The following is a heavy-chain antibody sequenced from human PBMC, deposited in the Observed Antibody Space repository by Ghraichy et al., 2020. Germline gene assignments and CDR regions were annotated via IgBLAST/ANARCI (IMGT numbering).Heavy chain of an antibody. V-gene: IGHV1-2*06. CDR1: GYIFGVYY. D-gene: IGHD2-2*01. Sequence: ASVKVSCKASGYIFGVYYVHWVRQAPRQWLEWIGRINPSSGATDYAQNFQGRVTLTRDTYISTAYMELSGLTCDDTAVYYCARTAYCTSASCRLRNVGVDTRGKGTLVTGS. CDR2: INPSSGAT. J-gene: IGHJ5*02. CDR3: ARTAYCTSASCRLRNVGVDT.